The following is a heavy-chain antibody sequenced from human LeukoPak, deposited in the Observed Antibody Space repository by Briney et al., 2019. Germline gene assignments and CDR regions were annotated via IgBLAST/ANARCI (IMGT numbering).Heavy chain of an antibody. CDR3: ARVPPVITFGGVINYYYYMDV. J-gene: IGHJ6*03. Sequence: GASVKVSCKASGGTFSSYAISWVRQAPGQGLEWMGGIIPIFGTANYAQKFQGRVTITADKSTSTAYMELSSLRSEDTAVYYCARVPPVITFGGVINYYYYMDVWGKGTTVTVSS. V-gene: IGHV1-69*06. CDR2: IIPIFGTA. D-gene: IGHD3-16*02. CDR1: GGTFSSYA.